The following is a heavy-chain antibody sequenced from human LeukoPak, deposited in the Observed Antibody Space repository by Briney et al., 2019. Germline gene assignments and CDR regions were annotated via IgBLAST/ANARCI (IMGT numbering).Heavy chain of an antibody. CDR1: GFTFSIYD. V-gene: IGHV3-23*01. Sequence: PGGSLRLSCAASGFTFSIYDMSWVRQAPGKGLEWVSSISATGGSTYYADSVKGRFTISRDNSKNTLYLQMNSLRAEDTAVYYCGKAPRHFYFSGGKEPLVTVSS. CDR3: GKAPRHFYFS. D-gene: IGHD3-3*01. J-gene: IGHJ4*02. CDR2: ISATGGST.